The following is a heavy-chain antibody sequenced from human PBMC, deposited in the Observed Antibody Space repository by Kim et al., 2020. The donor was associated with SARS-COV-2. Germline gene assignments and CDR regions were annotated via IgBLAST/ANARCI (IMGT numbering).Heavy chain of an antibody. CDR3: AKDPRGYGGSPFDY. V-gene: IGHV3-23*01. J-gene: IGHJ4*02. Sequence: ANSGKGRITLSRDNSKNTAYLQLNGLRADDTAVYYCAKDPRGYGGSPFDYWGQGTQVTVA. D-gene: IGHD5-12*01.